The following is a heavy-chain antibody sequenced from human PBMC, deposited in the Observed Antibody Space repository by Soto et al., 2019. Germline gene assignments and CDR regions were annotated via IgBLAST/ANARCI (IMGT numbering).Heavy chain of an antibody. Sequence: QPGGSLRLSCVASRLTVSHNYMAWFRQAPEMGLEWVSILYTEGTTYYADSVKGRFTISRDSSKNTLFLQMDSLRAEDTAVYYCVRPRPSGENYGMDVWGQGTTVTVSS. J-gene: IGHJ6*02. CDR1: RLTVSHNY. D-gene: IGHD3-16*01. CDR3: VRPRPSGENYGMDV. CDR2: LYTEGTT. V-gene: IGHV3-53*01.